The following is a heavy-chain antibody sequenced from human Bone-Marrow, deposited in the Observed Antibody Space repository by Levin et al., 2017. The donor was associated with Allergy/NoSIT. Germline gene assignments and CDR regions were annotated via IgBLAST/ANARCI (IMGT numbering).Heavy chain of an antibody. CDR2: INTNTGNP. J-gene: IGHJ6*02. D-gene: IGHD1-7*01. Sequence: ASVKVSCKASGYTFTSYAMNWVRQAPGQGLEWMGWINTNTGNPTYAQGFTGRFVFSLDTSVSTAYLQISSLKAEDTAVYYCARVTLDPSPLDPEYNWNYGSYYYYGMDVWGQGTTVTVSS. V-gene: IGHV7-4-1*02. CDR1: GYTFTSYA. CDR3: ARVTLDPSPLDPEYNWNYGSYYYYGMDV.